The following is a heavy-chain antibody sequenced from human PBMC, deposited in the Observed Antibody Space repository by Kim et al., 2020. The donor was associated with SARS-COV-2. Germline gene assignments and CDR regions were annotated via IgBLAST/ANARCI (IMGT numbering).Heavy chain of an antibody. J-gene: IGHJ4*02. V-gene: IGHV4-59*09. Sequence: RTNYNPALKSRVTISVDASKDQFSLKRSSGTGADKAVYYCARGGFGDLTVWGQGTLVTVSS. CDR2: RT. D-gene: IGHD3-10*01. CDR3: ARGGFGDLTV.